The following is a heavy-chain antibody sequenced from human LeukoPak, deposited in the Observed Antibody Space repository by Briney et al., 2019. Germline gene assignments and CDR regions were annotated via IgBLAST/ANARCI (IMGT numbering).Heavy chain of an antibody. CDR1: GYRFANYW. D-gene: IGHD4-23*01. CDR3: ARGETGIVTPRANFDY. Sequence: GESLKISCKGSGYRFANYWIGWVRQMPGKGLEWMGIIYPGDSDTRYSPTFQGQVTISADRSINTAYLQWSSLRASDTAMYYCARGETGIVTPRANFDYWGQGTVVTVSS. J-gene: IGHJ4*02. CDR2: IYPGDSDT. V-gene: IGHV5-51*01.